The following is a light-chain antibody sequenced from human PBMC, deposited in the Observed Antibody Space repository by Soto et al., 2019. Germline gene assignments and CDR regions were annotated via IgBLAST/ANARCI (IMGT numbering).Light chain of an antibody. Sequence: QLLLTQSPSASASLGASVKLTCTLSSGHSSYAIAWHQQQPEKGPRYLMKLDSDGSHTKGDAIPDRFSGSSSGAERYLTISSLQSEDEADYYCQTWGTGIHVVFGGGTPLTVL. V-gene: IGLV4-69*01. CDR3: QTWGTGIHVV. CDR1: SGHSSYA. CDR2: LDSDGSH. J-gene: IGLJ2*01.